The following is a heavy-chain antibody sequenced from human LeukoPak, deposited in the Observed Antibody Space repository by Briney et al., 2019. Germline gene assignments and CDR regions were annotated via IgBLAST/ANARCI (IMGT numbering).Heavy chain of an antibody. CDR3: AREHCGATSCSYFDY. V-gene: IGHV3-33*08. Sequence: GGSLRLSCAASGFTFSSYGMHWVRQAPGKGLEWVAVIWYDGSNKYYADSVKGRFTISRDNSKNTLYLQMNSLRAEDTAVYYCAREHCGATSCSYFDYWGQGTLVTVSS. CDR1: GFTFSSYG. J-gene: IGHJ4*02. D-gene: IGHD2-2*01. CDR2: IWYDGSNK.